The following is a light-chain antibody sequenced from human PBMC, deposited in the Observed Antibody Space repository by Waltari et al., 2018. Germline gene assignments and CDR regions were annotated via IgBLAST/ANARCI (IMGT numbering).Light chain of an antibody. V-gene: IGLV6-57*04. CDR3: QSYDGSGSWV. CDR1: SGSIASNF. CDR2: EDH. J-gene: IGLJ3*02. Sequence: FMLTQPHSVSESPGKTITISCTRSSGSIASNFVQWYQQRPGSAPTTVIYEDHQRPSGVPDRCSGSFDRSSNSASLTISGLKTEDEAEYYCQSYDGSGSWVFGGGTKLTVL.